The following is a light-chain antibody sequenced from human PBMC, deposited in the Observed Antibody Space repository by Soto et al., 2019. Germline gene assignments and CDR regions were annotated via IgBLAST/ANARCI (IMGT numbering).Light chain of an antibody. Sequence: QSALNQPASVSGSPGQSITISCTGTSSDVGGYNYVSWYQQHPGEAPKIIIYDVSSRPSGVSYRFSGSKSGNTASLTISGLQSEDEADYYCSSYTSSTFGVFGTGTKLTVL. V-gene: IGLV2-14*03. CDR1: SSDVGGYNY. J-gene: IGLJ1*01. CDR3: SSYTSSTFGV. CDR2: DVS.